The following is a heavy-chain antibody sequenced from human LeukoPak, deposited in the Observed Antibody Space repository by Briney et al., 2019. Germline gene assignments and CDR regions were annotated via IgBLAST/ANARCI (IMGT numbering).Heavy chain of an antibody. J-gene: IGHJ5*02. Sequence: SETLSLTCAVSGGSISSGDYSWSWIRQPPGKGLEWVGYIYYSGSTYHNPSLKSRVTISGDRSKNQFSLKLSSVTAADTAVYYCARVGRTDWFDPWGQGTLVTVSS. CDR3: ARVGRTDWFDP. D-gene: IGHD3-10*01. V-gene: IGHV4-30-2*01. CDR1: GGSISSGDYS. CDR2: IYYSGST.